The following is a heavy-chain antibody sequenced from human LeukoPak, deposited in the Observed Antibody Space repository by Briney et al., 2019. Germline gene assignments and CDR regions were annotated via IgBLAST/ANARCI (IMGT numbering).Heavy chain of an antibody. D-gene: IGHD4-17*01. V-gene: IGHV4-59*01. CDR2: IYYSGST. CDR3: ARDHDYGDYLLRQYYYYYYGMDV. J-gene: IGHJ6*02. Sequence: PSETLSLTCTVSGGSISSYYWSWIRQPPGKGLEWIGYIYYSGSTNYNPSLKSRVTISVDTSKNQFSLKLSSVTAADTAVYYCARDHDYGDYLLRQYYYYYYGMDVWGQGTTVTVSS. CDR1: GGSISSYY.